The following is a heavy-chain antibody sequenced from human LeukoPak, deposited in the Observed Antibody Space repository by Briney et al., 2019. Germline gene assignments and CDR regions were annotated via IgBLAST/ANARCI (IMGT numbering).Heavy chain of an antibody. V-gene: IGHV4-34*01. CDR2: INHSGGP. Sequence: PSETLSLTCAVSGGSFSGYYWSWIRQPPGKGLEWIGEINHSGGPRYIPSLESRVTISLDTSKRQFSLNITSLTAADTAVYYCARGLRRPGNERLFYYNYGLDVWGQGTTVTVTS. J-gene: IGHJ6*02. CDR1: GGSFSGYY. D-gene: IGHD6-25*01. CDR3: ARGLRRPGNERLFYYNYGLDV.